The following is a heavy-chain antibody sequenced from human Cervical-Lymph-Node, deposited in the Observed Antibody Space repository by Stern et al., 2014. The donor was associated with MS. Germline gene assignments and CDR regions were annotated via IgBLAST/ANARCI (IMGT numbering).Heavy chain of an antibody. CDR1: GFTFSSYG. CDR2: IGYHGSNK. V-gene: IGHV3-33*01. Sequence: VQLVQSGGGVVQPGRSLRLSCAASGFTFSSYGMHWVRQAPGKGLEWVAVIGYHGSNKCYADSVKGLFTISRDNSKNTLYLQMNSLRAEDTAVYYCAREGADDAFDIWGQGTMVTVSS. D-gene: IGHD1-26*01. J-gene: IGHJ3*02. CDR3: AREGADDAFDI.